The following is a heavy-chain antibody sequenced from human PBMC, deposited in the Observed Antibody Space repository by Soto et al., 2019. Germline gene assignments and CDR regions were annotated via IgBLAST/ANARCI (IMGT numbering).Heavy chain of an antibody. D-gene: IGHD1-26*01. J-gene: IGHJ4*02. CDR1: GFTFSGSA. V-gene: IGHV3-73*01. Sequence: GGSLRLSCAASGFTFSGSAIHWVRQASGKGLEWVGRIRSKAYSYATAYAASVKGRFTISRDDSKNTAYLQMNSLKTEDTAVYYCTRWEGGVGYWGQGTLVTVSS. CDR3: TRWEGGVGY. CDR2: IRSKAYSYAT.